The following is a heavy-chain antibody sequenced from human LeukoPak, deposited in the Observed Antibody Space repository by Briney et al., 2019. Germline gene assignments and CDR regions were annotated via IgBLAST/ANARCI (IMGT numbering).Heavy chain of an antibody. D-gene: IGHD5-18*01. J-gene: IGHJ4*02. V-gene: IGHV3-23*01. CDR1: GFTFTNYA. CDR3: VAVRYSYGFSDY. CDR2: ISSGSGVTT. Sequence: PRGSLRLSCAASGFTFTNYAMSWVRQAPGKGLEWVSTISSGSGVTTYYADPVKGRFTISRDNSKNTLYLQINSLRAEDTAVYFCVAVRYSYGFSDYWGQGTLVTVSS.